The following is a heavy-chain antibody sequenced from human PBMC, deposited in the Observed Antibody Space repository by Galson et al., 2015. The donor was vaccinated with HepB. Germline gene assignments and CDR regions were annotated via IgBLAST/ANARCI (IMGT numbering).Heavy chain of an antibody. V-gene: IGHV5-51*01. CDR1: GYNFSTFW. D-gene: IGHD2-2*01. J-gene: IGHJ4*02. CDR3: ARPPTDCTSHSCPFDY. CDR2: INPGDSDT. Sequence: QSGASLKKLGKSPKISCKSSGYNFSTFWIGWVRQMPGKALEWMGIINPGDSDTRYSPSFQGQGTISADKSISTAYLQWSSLKASDTAMYSCARPPTDCTSHSCPFDYWGQGTLVTVSS.